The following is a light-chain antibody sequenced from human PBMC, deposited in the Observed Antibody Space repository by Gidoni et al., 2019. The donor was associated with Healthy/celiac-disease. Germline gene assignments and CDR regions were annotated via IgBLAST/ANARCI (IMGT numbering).Light chain of an antibody. J-gene: IGKJ2*01. CDR2: GAS. CDR3: QQYGSSHT. V-gene: IGKV3-20*01. Sequence: EIVLTPSPGTLSLSPGERATLSCRASQSVSSSYLAWYQQKPGQAHRLLIYGASSRATGIPDRFSGSGAGTDFTLTISRLEAEDFAVYYCQQYGSSHTFGQGTKVEIK. CDR1: QSVSSSY.